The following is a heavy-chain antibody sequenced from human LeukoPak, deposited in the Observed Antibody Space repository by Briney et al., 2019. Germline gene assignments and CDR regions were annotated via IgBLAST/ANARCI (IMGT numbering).Heavy chain of an antibody. CDR3: TRHPPNYYDSSGHDY. Sequence: GGSLRLSCAASGFTFDDYGMSWVRQASGKGLEWVGRIRSKANSYATAYAASVKGRFTISRDDSKNTAYLQMNSLKTEDTAVYYCTRHPPNYYDSSGHDYWGQGTLVTVSS. CDR2: IRSKANSYAT. D-gene: IGHD3-22*01. V-gene: IGHV3-73*01. CDR1: GFTFDDYG. J-gene: IGHJ4*02.